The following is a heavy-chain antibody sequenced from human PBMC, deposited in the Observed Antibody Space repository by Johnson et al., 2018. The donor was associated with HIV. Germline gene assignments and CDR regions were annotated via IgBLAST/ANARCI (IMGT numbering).Heavy chain of an antibody. D-gene: IGHD1-14*01. CDR1: GFTFDDYA. CDR3: ARTPSLPGAFDI. Sequence: VHLVESGGGLVQPGRSLRLSCAASGFTFDDYAMHWVRQAPGKGLEWVSGISRNSGKRGYADSVKGRFTISRDNAKNSLYLQMNSLRAEDTAVYYCARTPSLPGAFDIWGQGTMVTVSS. V-gene: IGHV3-9*01. CDR2: ISRNSGKR. J-gene: IGHJ3*02.